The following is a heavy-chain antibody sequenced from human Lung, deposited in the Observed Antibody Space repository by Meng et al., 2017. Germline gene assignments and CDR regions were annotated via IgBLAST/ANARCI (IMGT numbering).Heavy chain of an antibody. V-gene: IGHV1-2*06. CDR1: GYTFPDYW. Sequence: QVPLVQSGAEVKKPGASVKVSCKASGYTFPDYWLHWVRRAPGQGLEWMGRINPKSGDTHYAQRFQGRVTMTGDTSISTAYMELSGLRSDDTAMYYCARDEDISAAGKLFGDYWGQGTLVTVS. CDR2: INPKSGDT. J-gene: IGHJ4*02. D-gene: IGHD6-13*01. CDR3: ARDEDISAAGKLFGDY.